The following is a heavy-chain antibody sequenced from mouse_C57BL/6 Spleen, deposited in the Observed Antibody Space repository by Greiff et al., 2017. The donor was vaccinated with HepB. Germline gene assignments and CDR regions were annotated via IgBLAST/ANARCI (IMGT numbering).Heavy chain of an antibody. Sequence: EVQLQQSGPELVKPGASVKTSCKASGYTFTDYYMNWVKQSHGKSLEWIGDINPNNGGTSYNQKFKGKATLTVDKSSSTAYMELRSLTSEDSAVYYCARGLRRRDYWGQGTSVTVSS. D-gene: IGHD2-2*01. V-gene: IGHV1-26*01. CDR2: INPNNGGT. CDR1: GYTFTDYY. J-gene: IGHJ4*01. CDR3: ARGLRRRDY.